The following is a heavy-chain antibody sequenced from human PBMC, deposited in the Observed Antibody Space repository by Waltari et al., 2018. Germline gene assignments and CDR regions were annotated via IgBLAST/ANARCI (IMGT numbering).Heavy chain of an antibody. CDR2: INPNSGGT. CDR1: GYTFTGYY. Sequence: QVQLVQSGAEVKKPGASVKVSCKASGYTFTGYYMHWVRQAPGQGLEWMGRINPNSGGTNYAQKVQGRVTMTRDTSISTAYMELSRLRSDDTAVYYCVLRFLEWLLPDDYWGQGTLVTVSS. J-gene: IGHJ4*02. D-gene: IGHD3-3*01. CDR3: VLRFLEWLLPDDY. V-gene: IGHV1-2*06.